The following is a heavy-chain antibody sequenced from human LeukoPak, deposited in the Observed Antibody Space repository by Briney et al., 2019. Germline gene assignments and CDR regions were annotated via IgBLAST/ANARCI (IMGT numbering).Heavy chain of an antibody. CDR3: ARDLGQVGGFDY. J-gene: IGHJ4*02. V-gene: IGHV3-33*01. CDR2: IWYDGSNK. D-gene: IGHD1-26*01. CDR1: GFTFSSYG. Sequence: GGSLRLSCAASGFTFSSYGMHWVRQAPGKGLEWVAVIWYDGSNKYYADSVKGRFTISRDNSKNTLYLQMNSLRAEDTAVYYCARDLGQVGGFDYWGQGTLVTVSS.